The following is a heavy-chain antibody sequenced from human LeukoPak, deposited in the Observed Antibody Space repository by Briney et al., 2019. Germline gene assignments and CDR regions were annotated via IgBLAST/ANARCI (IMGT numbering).Heavy chain of an antibody. CDR2: ITSSSSYI. J-gene: IGHJ6*02. Sequence: GGSLRLSCAASGLTFSTYNMNWVRQAPGKGLEWVSSITSSSSYIYYADSVKGRFTISRDNAKNSLYLQMNSLRAEDTAIYYCARDRATYGMDVWGQGTTVTVSS. CDR1: GLTFSTYN. CDR3: ARDRATYGMDV. D-gene: IGHD1-26*01. V-gene: IGHV3-21*01.